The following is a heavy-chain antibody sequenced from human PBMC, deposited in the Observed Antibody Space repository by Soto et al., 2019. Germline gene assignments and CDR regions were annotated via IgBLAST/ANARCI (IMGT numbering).Heavy chain of an antibody. Sequence: QGQLRQWGAGVLKPSDTLSLTCAVFSASLGDDYWAWIRQSPDKGLEWIGEVHPSGSTDYNPSLKGRLTLSLDTSKNQFSLKVASVTAADTAVYFCARGKPSGYRFGPRNFFYYGLDVWGPGTTVTVSS. V-gene: IGHV4-34*02. J-gene: IGHJ6*02. CDR2: VHPSGST. D-gene: IGHD5-18*01. CDR3: ARGKPSGYRFGPRNFFYYGLDV. CDR1: SASLGDDY.